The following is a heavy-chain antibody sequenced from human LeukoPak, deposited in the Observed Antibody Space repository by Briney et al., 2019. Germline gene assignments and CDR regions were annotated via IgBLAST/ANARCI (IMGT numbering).Heavy chain of an antibody. J-gene: IGHJ4*02. CDR3: ARDYYEGYYYGSGSGFDY. V-gene: IGHV3-23*01. D-gene: IGHD3-10*01. Sequence: GGSLRLSCAASGFTFSSYAMSWVRQAPGKGLEWVSAISGSGGSTYYADSVKGRFTISRDNSKNTLYLQMNSLRAEDTAVYYCARDYYEGYYYGSGSGFDYWGQGTLVTVSS. CDR1: GFTFSSYA. CDR2: ISGSGGST.